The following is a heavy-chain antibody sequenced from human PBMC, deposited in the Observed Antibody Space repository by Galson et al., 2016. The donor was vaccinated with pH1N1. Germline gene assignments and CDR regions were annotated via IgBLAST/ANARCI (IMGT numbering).Heavy chain of an antibody. CDR3: ARHPRYYDSSGYYFDY. CDR1: GYSTRNGYF. Sequence: SETLSLTCAVSGYSTRNGYFWGWIRQPPGQGLEWIGIIYHSGTTYYNPSLESRVTISVDTSKNQFSLKVKSVTAADTAVYYCARHPRYYDSSGYYFDYWGQGILVTVSS. J-gene: IGHJ4*02. CDR2: IYHSGTT. V-gene: IGHV4-38-2*01. D-gene: IGHD3-22*01.